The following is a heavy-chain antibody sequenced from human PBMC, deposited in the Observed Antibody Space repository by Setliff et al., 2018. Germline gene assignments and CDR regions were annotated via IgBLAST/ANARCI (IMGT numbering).Heavy chain of an antibody. Sequence: LGESLQISCKASEYTFTNYWIGWVRQMPGKGLEWMGVIYPGDSDTRYSPSFKGQVTISADKSISTAYLQWSSLEASDTAMYYCARHFRNWYFDYWGQGTLVTVSS. CDR1: EYTFTNYW. J-gene: IGHJ4*02. V-gene: IGHV5-51*01. D-gene: IGHD1-1*01. CDR3: ARHFRNWYFDY. CDR2: IYPGDSDT.